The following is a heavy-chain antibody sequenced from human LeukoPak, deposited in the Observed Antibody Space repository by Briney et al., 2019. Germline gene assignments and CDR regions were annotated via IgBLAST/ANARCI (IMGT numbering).Heavy chain of an antibody. CDR2: INQDVSEK. Sequence: PGGSLRLSCEASGFTFSNYWMSWVRQAPGKGLEWVANINQDVSEKYYVDSVKGRFTISRDNAKNSLYLQMNSLRAEDTALYYCAKAAPILRYFDWLPRIDDAFDIWGQGTMVTVSS. CDR1: GFTFSNYW. D-gene: IGHD3-9*01. J-gene: IGHJ3*02. CDR3: AKAAPILRYFDWLPRIDDAFDI. V-gene: IGHV3-7*03.